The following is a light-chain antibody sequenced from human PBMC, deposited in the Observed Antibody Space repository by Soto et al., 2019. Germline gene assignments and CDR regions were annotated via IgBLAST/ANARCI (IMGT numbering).Light chain of an antibody. CDR2: EVT. J-gene: IGLJ3*02. Sequence: QSALTQPASVSGSRGQSITISSTGTSSDVGGYNYVSWYQQHPDKAPKLMIYEVTNRPSGVSNRFSGSKSANTASLTISGLQAEDEADYYCSSYTRRNTWVFGGGTKLTVL. CDR1: SSDVGGYNY. CDR3: SSYTRRNTWV. V-gene: IGLV2-14*01.